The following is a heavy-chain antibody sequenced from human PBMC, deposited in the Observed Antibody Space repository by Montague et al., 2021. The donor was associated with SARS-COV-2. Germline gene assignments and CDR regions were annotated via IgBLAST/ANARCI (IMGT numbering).Heavy chain of an antibody. J-gene: IGHJ6*03. CDR1: GGSISSNSHY. V-gene: IGHV4-39*01. CDR3: AGHSGDYTIFGVVIYYMDV. D-gene: IGHD3-3*01. CDR2: FYYSRST. Sequence: SETLSLTCTVSGGSISSNSHYWGWIRQPPGKGLEWIGSFYYSRSTNYYPSLKSRVTISVDKSKNQLSLNLSSATAADTAVFYCAGHSGDYTIFGVVIYYMDVWGKGTTVTVSS.